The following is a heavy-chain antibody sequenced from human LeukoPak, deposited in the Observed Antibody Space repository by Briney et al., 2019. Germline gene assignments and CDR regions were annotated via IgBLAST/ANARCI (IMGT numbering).Heavy chain of an antibody. CDR3: ATYSTLNARDFQH. J-gene: IGHJ1*01. D-gene: IGHD2/OR15-2a*01. CDR1: GFTFSSYS. Sequence: GGSLRLSCAASGFTFSSYSMNWVRQAPGKGLEWVSYISSSSSTIYYADSVKGRFTISRDNAKNSLYLQMNSLRAEDTAVYYCATYSTLNARDFQHWGQGTLVIVSS. V-gene: IGHV3-48*04. CDR2: ISSSSSTI.